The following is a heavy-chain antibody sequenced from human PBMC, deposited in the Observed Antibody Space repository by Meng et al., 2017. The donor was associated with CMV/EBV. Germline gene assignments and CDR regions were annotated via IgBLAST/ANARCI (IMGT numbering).Heavy chain of an antibody. CDR1: GFTFSSYS. CDR3: ARPLTNYDFWSGYYTGGGMDV. Sequence: GGSLRLSCAASGFTFSSYSMNWVRQAPGKGLEWVSSISSSSSYIYYADSVKGRVTISRDNAKNSLYLQMNSLRAEDTAVYYCARPLTNYDFWSGYYTGGGMDVWGQGTTVTVSS. D-gene: IGHD3-3*01. J-gene: IGHJ6*02. V-gene: IGHV3-21*01. CDR2: ISSSSSYI.